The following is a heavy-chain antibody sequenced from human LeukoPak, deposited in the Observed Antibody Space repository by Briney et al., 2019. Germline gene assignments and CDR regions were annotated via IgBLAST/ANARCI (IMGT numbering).Heavy chain of an antibody. CDR1: GFTFSSYG. J-gene: IGHJ6*03. Sequence: GGSLRLSCAASGFTFSSYGMHWVRQAPGKGLECVTFISYDGGKKDYADSVKGRFTISRDNSKTTVYLQMNSLRVEDTAVYYCARDGGPNWNGNFYYMDVWGKGTTVTVSS. D-gene: IGHD1-20*01. V-gene: IGHV3-30*19. CDR3: ARDGGPNWNGNFYYMDV. CDR2: ISYDGGKK.